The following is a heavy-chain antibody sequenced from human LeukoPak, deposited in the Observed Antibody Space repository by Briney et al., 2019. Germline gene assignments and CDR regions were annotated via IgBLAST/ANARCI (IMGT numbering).Heavy chain of an antibody. CDR1: GFTFSSYA. CDR2: ISYDGSNK. Sequence: GRSLRLSCAASGFTFSSYAMHWVRQAPGKGLEWVAVISYDGSNKYYADSVKGRFTISRDNSKNTLYLQMNSLRAEDTAVYYCARDHYGDYGLISSWGQGTLVTVSS. D-gene: IGHD4-17*01. CDR3: ARDHYGDYGLISS. J-gene: IGHJ5*02. V-gene: IGHV3-30-3*01.